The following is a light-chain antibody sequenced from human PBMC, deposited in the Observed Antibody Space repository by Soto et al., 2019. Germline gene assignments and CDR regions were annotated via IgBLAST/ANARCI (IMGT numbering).Light chain of an antibody. J-gene: IGLJ3*02. Sequence: QPVLTQPPSVSGAPGQRVTISCTGSSSNIGAGYDVHWYQQVPGTAPKLLIYGNNNRPSGVPDRFSGSKSAASASLAITGLQAEDEADYYCQSFDSSLSGWVFGGGTKLTVL. CDR1: SSNIGAGYD. CDR3: QSFDSSLSGWV. CDR2: GNN. V-gene: IGLV1-40*01.